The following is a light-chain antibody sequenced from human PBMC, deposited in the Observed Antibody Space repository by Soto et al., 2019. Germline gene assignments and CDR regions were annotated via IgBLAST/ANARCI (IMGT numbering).Light chain of an antibody. CDR1: QSISSW. J-gene: IGKJ1*01. CDR3: QQYNSYPT. CDR2: DAS. V-gene: IGKV1-5*01. Sequence: DIQMTQSPSTLSASVGDRVTITCRASQSISSWLAWYQQKPGKAPKLLIYDASSLDSGVPSRFSGSGSGTEFTLTISSLQPDDFATYYCQQYNSYPTFGQGTKVEIK.